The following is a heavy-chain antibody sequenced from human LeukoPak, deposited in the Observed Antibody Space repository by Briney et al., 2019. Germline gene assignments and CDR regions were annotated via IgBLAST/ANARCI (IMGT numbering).Heavy chain of an antibody. CDR2: IKQDESEK. CDR3: ARGNDYGDHVGIYFDY. V-gene: IGHV3-7*03. D-gene: IGHD4-17*01. CDR1: GFTFSSYW. J-gene: IGHJ4*02. Sequence: GGSLRLSCAASGFTFSSYWMSWVRQAPGKGLEWVANIKQDESEKYYVDSVKGQFSITRDNAKNSMYLQINSLRAEDTAVYHCARGNDYGDHVGIYFDYWGQGTLVTVSS.